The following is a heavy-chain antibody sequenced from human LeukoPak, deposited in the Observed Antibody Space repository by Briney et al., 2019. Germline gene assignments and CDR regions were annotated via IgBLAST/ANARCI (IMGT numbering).Heavy chain of an antibody. J-gene: IGHJ4*02. D-gene: IGHD3-10*01. CDR1: GFTFDDYG. Sequence: GGSLRLSCAASGFTFDDYGMSWVRQVPGKGLEWVSGINWNGGRTGYADSVKGRFTISRDNAKKSLYVQMNSLRAEDTALYYCANEYYGSGSYYNVGYWGQGTLVT. V-gene: IGHV3-20*04. CDR2: INWNGGRT. CDR3: ANEYYGSGSYYNVGY.